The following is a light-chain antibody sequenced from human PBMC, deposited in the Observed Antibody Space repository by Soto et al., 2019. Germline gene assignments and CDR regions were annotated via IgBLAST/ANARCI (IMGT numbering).Light chain of an antibody. CDR1: QRVSSN. V-gene: IGKV3-15*01. CDR3: QQYNSWPPWT. CDR2: GAS. J-gene: IGKJ1*01. Sequence: EIVVTQSPAPPSVSPGERATLSPRARQRVSSNLAWYQQKPGQAPRLLIYGASTRATGIPARFSGSGSGTEFTLTISSLQSEDFAVYYCQQYNSWPPWTFGQGTKV.